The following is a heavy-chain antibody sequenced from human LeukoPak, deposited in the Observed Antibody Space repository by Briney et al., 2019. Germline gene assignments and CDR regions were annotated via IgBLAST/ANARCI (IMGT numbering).Heavy chain of an antibody. Sequence: GGSLRLSCAASGFTFSSYAMSWVRQAPGKGLEWVSAISGSGGSTYYADSVKGRFTISRDNSKNTLYLQMNSLRAEDTAVYYCAKDPRYYYDSSGYYSNWFDPWGQGTLVTVSS. CDR2: ISGSGGST. CDR3: AKDPRYYYDSSGYYSNWFDP. V-gene: IGHV3-23*01. CDR1: GFTFSSYA. D-gene: IGHD3-22*01. J-gene: IGHJ5*02.